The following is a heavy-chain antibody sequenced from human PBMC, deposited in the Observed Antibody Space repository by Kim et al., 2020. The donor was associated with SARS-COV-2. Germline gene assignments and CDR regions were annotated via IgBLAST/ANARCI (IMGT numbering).Heavy chain of an antibody. CDR2: ISAYNGNT. V-gene: IGHV1-18*01. J-gene: IGHJ4*02. CDR3: ARDYYDVWSGYYSFEY. D-gene: IGHD3-3*01. Sequence: ASVKVSCKASGYTFTSYVISWVRQAPGQGLEWMGWISAYNGNTNYAQKLQGRVTMTTDTSTSTAYMELSSLRSDDTAVYYCARDYYDVWSGYYSFEYWGQGTLVTVPS. CDR1: GYTFTSYV.